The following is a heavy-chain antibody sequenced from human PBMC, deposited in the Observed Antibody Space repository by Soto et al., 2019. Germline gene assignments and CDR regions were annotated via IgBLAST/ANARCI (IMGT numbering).Heavy chain of an antibody. CDR2: INHSGST. J-gene: IGHJ4*02. CDR1: GGSFSGYY. V-gene: IGHV4-34*01. D-gene: IGHD3-22*01. Sequence: SETLSLTCAVYGGSFSGYYWSWIRQPPGKGLEWIGEINHSGSTNYNPSLKSRVTISVDTSKNQFSLKLSSVTAADTAVYYCASATPYYYESSGYSKLPYYFDYWGQGTRVTVSS. CDR3: ASATPYYYESSGYSKLPYYFDY.